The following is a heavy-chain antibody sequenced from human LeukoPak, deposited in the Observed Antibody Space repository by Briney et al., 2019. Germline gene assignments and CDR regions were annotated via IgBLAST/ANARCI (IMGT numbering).Heavy chain of an antibody. CDR2: IYYSGST. V-gene: IGHV4-39*07. CDR3: ARETHCSSTSCYAFDI. D-gene: IGHD2-2*01. CDR1: GGSISSSSYY. J-gene: IGHJ3*02. Sequence: SETLSLTCTVSGGSISSSSYYWGWIRQPPGKGLEWIGSIYYSGSTYYNPSLKSRVTISVDTSKNQFSLKLSSVTAADTAVYYCARETHCSSTSCYAFDIWAKGQWSPSLQ.